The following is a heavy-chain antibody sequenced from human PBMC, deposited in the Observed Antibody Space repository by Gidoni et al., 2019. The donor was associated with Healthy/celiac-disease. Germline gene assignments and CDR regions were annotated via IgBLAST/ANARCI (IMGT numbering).Heavy chain of an antibody. CDR2: IYYSGST. V-gene: IGHV4-31*03. CDR3: ARAAKPAAIIWFDP. J-gene: IGHJ5*02. CDR1: GGSIRCAGYY. Sequence: QVHLQESGPGLVKPPQTLSRTCTVSGGSIRCAGYYWSWIRQHPGKGLEWIGYIYYSGSTYYNPSLKSRVTISVDTSKNQFSLKLSSVTAADTAVYYCARAAKPAAIIWFDPWGQGTLVTVSS. D-gene: IGHD2-2*01.